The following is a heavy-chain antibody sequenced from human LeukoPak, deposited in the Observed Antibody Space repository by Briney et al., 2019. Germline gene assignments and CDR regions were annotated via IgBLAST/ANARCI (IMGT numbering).Heavy chain of an antibody. Sequence: PGGSLRLSCAASGFTFSSYAMSWVRQAPGKGLEWVSAISGSGGSTYYADSVKGRFTISRDNAKNSLYLQMNSLRAEDTAVYYCARARFLEWLVPFDYWGQGTLVTVSS. CDR3: ARARFLEWLVPFDY. D-gene: IGHD3-3*01. CDR2: ISGSGGST. V-gene: IGHV3-23*01. CDR1: GFTFSSYA. J-gene: IGHJ4*02.